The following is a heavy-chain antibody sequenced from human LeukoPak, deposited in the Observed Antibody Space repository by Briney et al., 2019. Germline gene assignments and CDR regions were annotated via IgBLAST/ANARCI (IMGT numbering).Heavy chain of an antibody. CDR2: INPNSGGT. CDR1: GYTFTGYY. J-gene: IGHJ4*02. Sequence: ASVKVSCKASGYTFTGYYMHWVRQAPGQGLEWMGWINPNSGGTNYAQKFQGRVTMTRDTSISTAYMELSRLRSDDTAVYYCARRLRGDFWTTIFDYWGQGTLVTVSS. D-gene: IGHD3/OR15-3a*01. CDR3: ARRLRGDFWTTIFDY. V-gene: IGHV1-2*02.